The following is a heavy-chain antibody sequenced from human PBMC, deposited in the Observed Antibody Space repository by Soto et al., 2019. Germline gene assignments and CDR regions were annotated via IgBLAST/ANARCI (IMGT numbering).Heavy chain of an antibody. CDR1: GFTLSNYW. V-gene: IGHV3-7*03. J-gene: IGHJ4*02. D-gene: IGHD7-27*01. Sequence: LRLSCAASGFTLSNYWMTWVRQAPGKGLEWVANINKDGSQKNYVDSVKGRFTIARDNGQNSLSLQINSLRVEDTAVYYCVRELGLADWGQGALVTVSS. CDR3: VRELGLAD. CDR2: INKDGSQK.